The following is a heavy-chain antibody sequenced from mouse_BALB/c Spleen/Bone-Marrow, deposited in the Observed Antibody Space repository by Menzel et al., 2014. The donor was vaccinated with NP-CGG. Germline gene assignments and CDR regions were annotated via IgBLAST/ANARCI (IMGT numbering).Heavy chain of an antibody. J-gene: IGHJ4*01. D-gene: IGHD2-4*01. Sequence: VQLQQSGPELVKPGASVKMSCKASGYTFTSYVMHWVKQKPGQGLEWIGYINPYNDGTKYNEKFKGKATLTSGKSSSTAYMELSSLTSEDSAVYYCTRGVYYDYDEGAMDYWGQGSSVTDSS. CDR1: GYTFTSYV. CDR3: TRGVYYDYDEGAMDY. CDR2: INPYNDGT. V-gene: IGHV1-14*01.